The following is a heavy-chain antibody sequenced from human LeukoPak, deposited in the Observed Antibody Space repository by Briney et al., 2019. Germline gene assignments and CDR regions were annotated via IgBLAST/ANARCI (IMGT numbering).Heavy chain of an antibody. CDR1: GFTFSSYE. CDR3: AREVVVAAAGTNAFDI. CDR2: ISSSGSTI. D-gene: IGHD6-13*01. V-gene: IGHV3-48*03. J-gene: IGHJ3*02. Sequence: GSLRLSCAASGFTFSSYEMNWVRQAPGKGLEWVSYISSSGSTIYYADSVKDRFTISRDNAKNSLYLQMNSLRAEDTAVYYCAREVVVAAAGTNAFDIWGQGTMVTVSS.